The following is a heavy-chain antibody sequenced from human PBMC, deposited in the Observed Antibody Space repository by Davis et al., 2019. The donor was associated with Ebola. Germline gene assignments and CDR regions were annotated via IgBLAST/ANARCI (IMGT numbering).Heavy chain of an antibody. CDR2: INPHNGNT. J-gene: IGHJ4*01. V-gene: IGHV1-18*04. D-gene: IGHD1-1*01. CDR1: GYTFTNYG. CDR3: ARAQFPTTSDH. Sequence: ASVKVSCKASGYTFTNYGITWVRQAPGQGLEWMGWINPHNGNTNYAQNVQGRVIMTSDTATTTAYMEVGSLRSDDTAVYYCARAQFPTTSDHWGQEPWSPSPQ.